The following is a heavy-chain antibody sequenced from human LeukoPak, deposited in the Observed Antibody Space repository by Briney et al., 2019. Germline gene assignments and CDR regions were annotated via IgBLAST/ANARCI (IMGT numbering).Heavy chain of an antibody. Sequence: ASVKVSCKASGYTFTGYYMHWVRQAPGQGLEWMGWTNPNSGGTNYAQKFQGRVTMTRDTSISTAYMELSRLRSDDTAVYYCARLAYDFWSGYHDYWGQGTLVTVSS. CDR2: TNPNSGGT. D-gene: IGHD3-3*01. V-gene: IGHV1-2*02. CDR1: GYTFTGYY. CDR3: ARLAYDFWSGYHDY. J-gene: IGHJ4*02.